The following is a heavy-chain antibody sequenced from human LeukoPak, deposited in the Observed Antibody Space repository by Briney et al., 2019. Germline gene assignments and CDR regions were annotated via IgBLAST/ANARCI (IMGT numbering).Heavy chain of an antibody. V-gene: IGHV4-59*01. CDR1: GGSISSYY. J-gene: IGHJ4*02. Sequence: KPSETLSLTCTVSGGSISSYYWSWIRQPPGKGLEWIGYIYYSGSTNYNPSLKSRVTISVDTSKNQFSLKLSSVTAADTAVYYCARGLWNDGYYDSSGYYYWGQGTLVTVSS. D-gene: IGHD3-22*01. CDR3: ARGLWNDGYYDSSGYYY. CDR2: IYYSGST.